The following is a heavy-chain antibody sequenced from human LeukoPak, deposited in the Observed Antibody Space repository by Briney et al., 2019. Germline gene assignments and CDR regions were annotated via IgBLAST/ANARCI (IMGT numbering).Heavy chain of an antibody. CDR1: GYTFTSYD. Sequence: GASVKVSCKASGYTFTSYDINWVRQATGQGLEWMGWMNPNRGNTGYALKFQGSVTMTWNTSLSTAYMELSSLRSEDTAVYYCARGLSAGDTDYWGQGTLVTVSS. CDR2: MNPNRGNT. CDR3: ARGLSAGDTDY. J-gene: IGHJ4*02. D-gene: IGHD3-10*01. V-gene: IGHV1-8*01.